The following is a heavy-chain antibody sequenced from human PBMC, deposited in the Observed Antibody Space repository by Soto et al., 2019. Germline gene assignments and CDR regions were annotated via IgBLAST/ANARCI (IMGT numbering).Heavy chain of an antibody. Sequence: SGPTLVNPTQTLTLTCTFSGFSLTSTGMRVSWIRQPPGKALEWLARIDWDDRKFCSTSLRTRLTISKDTSKNQVVLTMSNMDPVDTAKYYCPRPRYQHDSTAYYYFGMEVWGQGTTVTVS. D-gene: IGHD2-8*02. J-gene: IGHJ6*02. CDR1: GFSLTSTGMR. CDR2: IDWDDRK. V-gene: IGHV2-70*04. CDR3: PRPRYQHDSTAYYYFGMEV.